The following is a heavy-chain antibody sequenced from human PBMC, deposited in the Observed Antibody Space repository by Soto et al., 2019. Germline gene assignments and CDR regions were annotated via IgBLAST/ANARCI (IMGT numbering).Heavy chain of an antibody. CDR1: GGSITSDYSC. J-gene: IGHJ4*02. D-gene: IGHD7-27*01. CDR3: ARGPSGDKVHY. V-gene: IGHV4-30-4*01. CDR2: FFDSGTT. Sequence: QVQLQETGPGLVKPSQTLSLTCTVSGGSITSDYSCWSWIRQPPGEGLEWIGHFFDSGTTYTNPTCRSQVAIPLDTPKNHFSLTLSSVTAAATAVYYCARGPSGDKVHYWGQGALVTVSS.